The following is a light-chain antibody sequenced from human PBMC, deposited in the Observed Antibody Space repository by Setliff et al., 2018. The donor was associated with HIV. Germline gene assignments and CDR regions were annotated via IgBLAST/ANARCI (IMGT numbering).Light chain of an antibody. V-gene: IGLV2-11*01. J-gene: IGLJ3*02. CDR3: CPYAGKFTWV. CDR1: SSDVGDYNH. CDR2: DAN. Sequence: QSVLTQPRSVSGSPGQSVTISCTGTSSDVGDYNHVSWYQQHPGKAPKLIIYDANKRPSGVPDRFSASKSGNTASLTISGLQAEDEADYYCPYAGKFTWVLGGGTKVTVL.